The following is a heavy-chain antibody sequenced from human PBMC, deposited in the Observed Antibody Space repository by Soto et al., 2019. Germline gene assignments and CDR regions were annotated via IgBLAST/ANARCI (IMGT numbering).Heavy chain of an antibody. CDR3: ARDDYSSGWYGVLRPQYGMDV. V-gene: IGHV1-2*04. Sequence: ASVKVSCKASGYTFTGYYMHWVRQAPGQGLEWMGWINPNSGGTDYAQKFQGWVTMTRDTSISTAYMELSGMRSDDTAVYYCARDDYSSGWYGVLRPQYGMDVWGQVNTVIFSS. CDR2: INPNSGGT. D-gene: IGHD6-13*01. CDR1: GYTFTGYY. J-gene: IGHJ6*02.